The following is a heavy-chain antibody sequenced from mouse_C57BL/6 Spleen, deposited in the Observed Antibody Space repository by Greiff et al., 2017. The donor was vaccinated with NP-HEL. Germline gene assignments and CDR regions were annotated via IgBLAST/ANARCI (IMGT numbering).Heavy chain of an antibody. D-gene: IGHD1-1*01. CDR2: IYPSDSET. J-gene: IGHJ2*01. CDR3: ARGRVGNFDY. Sequence: QVQLQQPGAELVRPGSSVKLSCKASGYTFTSYWMDWVKQRPGQGLEWIGNIYPSDSETHYNQKFKDKATLTVDKSSSTAYMQLSSLTSEDSAVYDCARGRVGNFDYWGQGTTLTVSS. CDR1: GYTFTSYW. V-gene: IGHV1-61*01.